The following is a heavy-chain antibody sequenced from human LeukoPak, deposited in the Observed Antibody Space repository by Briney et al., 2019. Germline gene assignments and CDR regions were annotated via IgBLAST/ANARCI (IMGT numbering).Heavy chain of an antibody. V-gene: IGHV4-38-2*02. J-gene: IGHJ6*03. CDR2: IYHSGST. CDR3: ARVTVPAAAQYYYYYYYMDV. CDR1: GYSISSGYY. Sequence: SETLSLTCTVSGYSISSGYYWGWIRQPPGKGLEWIGSIYHSGSTYYNPSLKSRVTISVDTSKNQFSLKLSSVTAADTAVYYCARVTVPAAAQYYYYYYYMDVWGKGTTVTISS. D-gene: IGHD2-2*01.